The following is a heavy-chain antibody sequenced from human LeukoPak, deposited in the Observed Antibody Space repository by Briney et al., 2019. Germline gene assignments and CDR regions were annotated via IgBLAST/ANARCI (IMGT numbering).Heavy chain of an antibody. J-gene: IGHJ5*02. CDR3: ARGRPLPLWSGYYTWFDP. D-gene: IGHD3-3*01. CDR2: INHSGST. CDR1: GGSFSGYY. V-gene: IGHV4-34*01. Sequence: SETLSLACAVYGGSFSGYYWGWIRQPPGKGLEWIGEINHSGSTNYNPSLKSRVTISVDTSKNQFSLKLSSVTAADTAVYYCARGRPLPLWSGYYTWFDPWGQGTLVTVSS.